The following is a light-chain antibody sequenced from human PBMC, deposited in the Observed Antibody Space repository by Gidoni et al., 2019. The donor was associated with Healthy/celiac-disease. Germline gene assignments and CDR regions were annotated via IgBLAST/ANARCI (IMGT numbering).Light chain of an antibody. V-gene: IGLV2-14*01. J-gene: IGLJ2*01. Sequence: QSARTQPASVSGSPGQAMTISCTGTSSDVGGYNYVSWYQQHPGKPPKLTIYEVSNRPSGASNRFSGSKSGNTASLTISELQAEDEAVYYCSSYTSSSTVVFGGGTKLSVL. CDR3: SSYTSSSTVV. CDR2: EVS. CDR1: SSDVGGYNY.